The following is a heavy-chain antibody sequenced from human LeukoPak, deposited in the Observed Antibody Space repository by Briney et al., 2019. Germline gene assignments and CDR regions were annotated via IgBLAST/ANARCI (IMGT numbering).Heavy chain of an antibody. CDR2: IYDSGST. D-gene: IGHD6-19*01. CDR3: ARGEGSGWDYFDS. J-gene: IGHJ4*02. CDR1: GGSISSYY. Sequence: ASQTLSLTCTVSGGSISSYYWNWIRQHAGRARGWIGRIYDSGSTNYNPSLKSRVTISVDKSKNQFSLKLTSVTAADTAVYYCARGEGSGWDYFDSWGQGTLVTVSS. V-gene: IGHV4-4*07.